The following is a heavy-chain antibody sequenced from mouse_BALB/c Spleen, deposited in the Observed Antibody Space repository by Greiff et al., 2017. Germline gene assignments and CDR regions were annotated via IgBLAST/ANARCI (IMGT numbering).Heavy chain of an antibody. D-gene: IGHD1-1*01. CDR3: ARRNYGSSFYFDY. J-gene: IGHJ2*01. CDR2: ISTYYGDA. CDR1: GYTFTDYA. Sequence: VQLQQSGAELVRPGVSVKISCKGSGYTFTDYAMHWVKQSHAKSLEWIGVISTYYGDASYNQKFKGKATMTVDKSSSTAYMELARLTSEDSAIYYCARRNYGSSFYFDYWGQGTTLTVSS. V-gene: IGHV1S137*01.